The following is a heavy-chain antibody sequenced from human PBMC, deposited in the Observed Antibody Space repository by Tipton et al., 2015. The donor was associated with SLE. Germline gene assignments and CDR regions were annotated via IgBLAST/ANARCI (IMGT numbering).Heavy chain of an antibody. CDR3: ARDLLG. V-gene: IGHV4-59*11. Sequence: TLSLTCTVSGGSISSHYWSWIRQPPGKGLEWIGYIYYSGSTNYNPSLKSRVTISVDTSKNQFSLKLSSVTAADTAVYYCARDLLGWGQGTLVTVSS. J-gene: IGHJ4*02. CDR1: GGSISSHY. D-gene: IGHD7-27*01. CDR2: IYYSGST.